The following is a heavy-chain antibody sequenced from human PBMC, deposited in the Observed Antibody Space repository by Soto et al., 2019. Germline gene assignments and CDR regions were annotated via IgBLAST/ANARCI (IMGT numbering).Heavy chain of an antibody. CDR1: GGSISSTDQY. Sequence: PAETLSLSCTVSGGSISSTDQYWGCIRQRPWRGLELLGSIYYAGSTFHNPSLKRRATISVDTSRNQFSLRLSSVTASDTAVYYCARLVFHCLRGSCDDYNFYGLDVWGQGTTVTVSS. V-gene: IGHV4-39*01. CDR3: ARLVFHCLRGSCDDYNFYGLDV. CDR2: IYYAGST. D-gene: IGHD2-15*01. J-gene: IGHJ6*02.